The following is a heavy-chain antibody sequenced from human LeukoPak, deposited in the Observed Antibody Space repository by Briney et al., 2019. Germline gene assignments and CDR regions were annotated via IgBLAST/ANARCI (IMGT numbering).Heavy chain of an antibody. CDR2: NSGSGGST. CDR3: AKRGVVIRVILVGFHKEAYYFDS. J-gene: IGHJ4*02. V-gene: IGHV3-23*01. D-gene: IGHD3-22*01. Sequence: GGSLRLSCAVSGITISNYGMSWVRQAPGKGLEWVAGNSGSGGSTNYADSVKGRFTISRDNPKNTLYLQMNSLTVEDTAVYFCAKRGVVIRVILVGFHKEAYYFDSWSQGALVTVSS. CDR1: GITISNYG.